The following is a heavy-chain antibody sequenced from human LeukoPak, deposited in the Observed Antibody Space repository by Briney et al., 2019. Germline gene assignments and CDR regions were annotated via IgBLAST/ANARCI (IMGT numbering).Heavy chain of an antibody. CDR2: IYYSGST. J-gene: IGHJ4*02. CDR3: ARDLGFPADY. D-gene: IGHD7-27*01. V-gene: IGHV4-59*11. CDR1: GGSISSHY. Sequence: SETLSLTCTVSGGSISSHYWSWIRQPPGKGLEWIGYIYYSGSTNYNPSLKSRVTISVDTSKNQFSLKLSSVTAADTAVYYCARDLGFPADYWGQGTLVTVSS.